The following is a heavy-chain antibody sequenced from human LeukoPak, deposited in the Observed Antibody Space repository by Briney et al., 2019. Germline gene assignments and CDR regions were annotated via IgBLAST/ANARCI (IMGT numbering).Heavy chain of an antibody. CDR1: GFTFSSSW. V-gene: IGHV3-7*03. Sequence: GGSLRLSCAASGFTFSSSWMSWVRQAPGKGLEWVANIKKDGSETYYVGSVKGRFTISRDNAKNSLYLQMNSLRAEDTAIYYCARGRYSSTTYYFDSWGQGTLVTVSS. CDR2: IKKDGSET. D-gene: IGHD6-13*01. CDR3: ARGRYSSTTYYFDS. J-gene: IGHJ4*02.